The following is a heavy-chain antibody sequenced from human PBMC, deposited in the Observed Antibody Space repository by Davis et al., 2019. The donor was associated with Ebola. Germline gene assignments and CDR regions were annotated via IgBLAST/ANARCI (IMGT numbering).Heavy chain of an antibody. CDR2: INSDGSST. CDR3: AKSRHLYGMDV. Sequence: PGGSLRLSCAASGFTFSSYWMHWVRQAPGKGLVWVSRINSDGSSTSYADSVKGRFTISRDNSKNTLYLQMNSLRAEDTAVYYCAKSRHLYGMDVWGQGTTVTVSS. J-gene: IGHJ6*02. V-gene: IGHV3-74*01. CDR1: GFTFSSYW.